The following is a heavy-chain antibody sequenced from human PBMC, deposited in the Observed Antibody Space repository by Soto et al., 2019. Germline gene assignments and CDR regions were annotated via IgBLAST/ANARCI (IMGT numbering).Heavy chain of an antibody. J-gene: IGHJ6*03. CDR2: ISSSSSYI. V-gene: IGHV3-21*01. CDR1: GFTFSSYS. D-gene: IGHD2-2*01. Sequence: EVQLVESGGGLVKPGGSLRLSCAASGFTFSSYSMNWVRQAPGTGLEWFSSISSSSSYIYYADSVKGRFTISRDNAKNSLYLQINSLRAAYTAVYYCARVVGGLYYYYYMDGWGKGTTVTVS. CDR3: ARVVGGLYYYYYMDG.